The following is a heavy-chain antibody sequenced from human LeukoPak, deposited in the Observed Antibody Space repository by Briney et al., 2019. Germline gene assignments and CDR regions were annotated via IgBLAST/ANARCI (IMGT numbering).Heavy chain of an antibody. CDR2: ISYDGSNK. V-gene: IGHV3-30*03. CDR1: GFTFSSYG. CDR3: ARGAMITFGGVFVPPDY. D-gene: IGHD3-16*02. Sequence: GGSLRLSCAASGFTFSSYGMHWVRQAPGKGLEWVAVISYDGSNKYYADSVKGRFTISRDNSKNTLYLQMNSLRAEDTAVYYCARGAMITFGGVFVPPDYWGQGTLVTVSS. J-gene: IGHJ4*02.